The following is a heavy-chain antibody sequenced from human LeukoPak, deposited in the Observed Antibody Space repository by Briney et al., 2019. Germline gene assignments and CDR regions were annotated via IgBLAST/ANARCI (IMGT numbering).Heavy chain of an antibody. D-gene: IGHD2-21*02. Sequence: GGSLRLSCTASGFGFSDYTMNWVRQAPGQGLEWVSSISFTTTYTYYADSVRGRFTISRDNAKSSVYLQLNSLRADDTAIYYCAKDIPGGGDDYWGQGTLVTVSS. CDR1: GFGFSDYT. CDR2: ISFTTTYT. J-gene: IGHJ4*02. CDR3: AKDIPGGGDDY. V-gene: IGHV3-21*01.